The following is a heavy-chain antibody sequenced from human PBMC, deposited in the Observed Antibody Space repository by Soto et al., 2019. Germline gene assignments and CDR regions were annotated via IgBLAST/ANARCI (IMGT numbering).Heavy chain of an antibody. CDR1: GYTLTRYG. V-gene: IGHV1-18*01. CDR2: ISAYNANT. D-gene: IGHD1-20*01. CDR3: ARVVFRYCAL. J-gene: IGHJ2*01. Sequence: QVHLVQSGAEVKKPGASVKVSCKASGYTLTRYGITWVRQAPGQALEWMGSISAYNANTNYAQKLQGRLTMTTYTSTSTAYMVLRRLTSADTAVYYCARVVFRYCALWGRGTLVSVSS.